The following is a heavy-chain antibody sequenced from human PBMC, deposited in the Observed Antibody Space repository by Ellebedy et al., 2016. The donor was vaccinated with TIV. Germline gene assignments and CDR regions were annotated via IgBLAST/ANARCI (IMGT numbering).Heavy chain of an antibody. CDR2: IWYDGSNE. CDR3: ARGFLGYCSSTSCSVFDY. J-gene: IGHJ4*02. V-gene: IGHV3-33*08. CDR1: GFTFSSYG. D-gene: IGHD2-2*01. Sequence: GESLKISCVVSGFTFSSYGMHWVRQAPGKGLEWVAVIWYDGSNEYYADSVKGRFTISRDNAKNSLYLQMNSLRAEDTALYYCARGFLGYCSSTSCSVFDYWGQGTLVTVSS.